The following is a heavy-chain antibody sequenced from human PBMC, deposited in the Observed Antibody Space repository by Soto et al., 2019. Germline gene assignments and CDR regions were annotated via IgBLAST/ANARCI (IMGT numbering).Heavy chain of an antibody. D-gene: IGHD4-17*01. Sequence: GESLKISCQGSGYSFTSYWIHWVRQMPGKGLEWMGRIDPSDSYTNYSPSFQGHVTISADKSISTAYLQWSSLKASDTAMYYCARGNYGDYGGWSRKVGWFDPWGQGIPVTVSS. CDR2: IDPSDSYT. CDR1: GYSFTSYW. V-gene: IGHV5-10-1*01. CDR3: ARGNYGDYGGWSRKVGWFDP. J-gene: IGHJ5*02.